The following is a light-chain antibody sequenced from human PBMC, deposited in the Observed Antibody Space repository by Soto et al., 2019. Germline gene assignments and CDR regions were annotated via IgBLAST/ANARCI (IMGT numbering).Light chain of an antibody. CDR1: SSNIGTND. J-gene: IGLJ2*01. Sequence: QSVLTQPPSASGTPGQRVTISCSGSSSNIGTNDAFWYQQLPGTAPKLLINRSNQRPTGVPGRFSGSKSGTSASLAISGLRSEDEADYYCASWDYSLSGVLFGRGTKLTVL. CDR3: ASWDYSLSGVL. V-gene: IGLV1-47*01. CDR2: RSN.